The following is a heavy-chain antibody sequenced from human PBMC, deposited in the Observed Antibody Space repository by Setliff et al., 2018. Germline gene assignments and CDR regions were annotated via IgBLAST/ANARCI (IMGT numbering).Heavy chain of an antibody. CDR1: GFTFSTYR. CDR3: ARTCSGSGCYAGLES. J-gene: IGHJ4*02. CDR2: IWDDGGNK. D-gene: IGHD2-15*01. V-gene: IGHV3-33*08. Sequence: GESLKISCAASGFTFSTYRMHWVRQAPGKGLEWVAVIWDDGGNKYHADSVKGRFTISRDNSKNTLYLQMNSLRPDDTAVYYCARTCSGSGCYAGLESWGQGTLVTVSS.